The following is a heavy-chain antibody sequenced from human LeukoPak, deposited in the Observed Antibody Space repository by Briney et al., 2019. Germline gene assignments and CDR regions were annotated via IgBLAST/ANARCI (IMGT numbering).Heavy chain of an antibody. CDR2: ISSSSSYI. CDR1: GFTFSSYS. J-gene: IGHJ4*02. D-gene: IGHD5-12*01. CDR3: ARDGSGYANFDY. Sequence: RGSLRLSCAASGFTFSSYSMNWVRQAPGKGLEWVSSISSSSSYIYYADSVKGRFTISRDNAKNSLYLQMNSLRAEDTAVYYCARDGSGYANFDYWGQGTLVTVSS. V-gene: IGHV3-21*01.